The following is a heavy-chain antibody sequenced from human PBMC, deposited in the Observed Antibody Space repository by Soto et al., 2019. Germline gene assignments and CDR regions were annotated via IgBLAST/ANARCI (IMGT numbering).Heavy chain of an antibody. CDR3: ARGRRVVVAAHLNYYYGMDV. CDR2: IYHSGSA. CDR1: GGSLSSSKW. V-gene: IGHV4-4*02. D-gene: IGHD2-15*01. Sequence: LSLTCAVSGGSLSSSKWWGLVRQPPGKGPGWIGEIYHSGSANYNPSLKSRVTISVDKSKNQFSLKLSSVTAADTAVYYCARGRRVVVAAHLNYYYGMDVWGQGTTVTVSS. J-gene: IGHJ6*02.